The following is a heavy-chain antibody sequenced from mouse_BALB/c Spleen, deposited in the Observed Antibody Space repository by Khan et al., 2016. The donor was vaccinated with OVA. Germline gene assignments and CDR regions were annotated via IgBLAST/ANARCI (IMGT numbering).Heavy chain of an antibody. V-gene: IGHV2-6-1*01. D-gene: IGHD2-10*01. CDR3: ARQPYYHYYIMDY. CDR1: GFSLTDYG. J-gene: IGHJ4*01. Sequence: VQLQESGPGLVAPSQSLSITCTISGFSLTDYGVHWVRQPPGKGLEWLVVIWSDGTTTYTSALKSRLSIIKDNSKSQIFLKMNSLQTDDTAMYYCARQPYYHYYIMDYWGQGTSVTVS. CDR2: IWSDGTT.